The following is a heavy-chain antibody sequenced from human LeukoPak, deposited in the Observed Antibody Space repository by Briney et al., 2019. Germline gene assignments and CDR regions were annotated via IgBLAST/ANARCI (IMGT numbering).Heavy chain of an antibody. J-gene: IGHJ4*02. CDR1: GGSISSYY. CDR3: AREYYDILTGYSRTFDY. CDR2: IYYSGST. V-gene: IGHV4-59*01. Sequence: SETLSLTCTVSGGSISSYYWSWIRQPPGKGLEWIGYIYYSGSTNYNPSLKSRVTISVDTSKNQFSLKLSSVTAADTAVYYCAREYYDILTGYSRTFDYWGQGTLVTVSS. D-gene: IGHD3-9*01.